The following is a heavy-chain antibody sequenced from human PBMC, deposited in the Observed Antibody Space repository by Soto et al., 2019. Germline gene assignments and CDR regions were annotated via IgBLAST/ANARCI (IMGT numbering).Heavy chain of an antibody. CDR2: IYHSGTT. Sequence: SETLSLTCTVSGASISSGGYYWSWIRQHPGKGLEWIGYIYHSGTTNYNPSLKSRVTISVDTSNNQFSLKLSSVTAADTAVYYCARDHSGYDFLVYWGQGTLVTVSS. V-gene: IGHV4-31*03. CDR3: ARDHSGYDFLVY. CDR1: GASISSGGYY. J-gene: IGHJ4*02. D-gene: IGHD5-12*01.